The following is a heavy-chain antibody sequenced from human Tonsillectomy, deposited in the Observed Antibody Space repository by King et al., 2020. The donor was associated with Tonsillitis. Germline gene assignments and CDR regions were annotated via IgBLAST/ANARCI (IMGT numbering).Heavy chain of an antibody. V-gene: IGHV3-11*01. CDR1: GFTFSDYS. D-gene: IGHD3-10*01. CDR2: STVGGSTT. Sequence: VQLVGAGGGLVKPGGSLRLSCAASGFTFSDYSMSWIRQGPGGGLGWVLYSTVGGSTTYYADSVQGRFTISRDNAKKALFLLMNSLRAEDTAVYYCARGAVVVRGIMEYWGQGTLVTVSS. J-gene: IGHJ4*02. CDR3: ARGAVVVRGIMEY.